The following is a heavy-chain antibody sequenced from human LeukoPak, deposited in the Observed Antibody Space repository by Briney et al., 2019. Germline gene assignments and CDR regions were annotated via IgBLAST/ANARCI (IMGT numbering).Heavy chain of an antibody. CDR3: AKDKSDYPYYSDY. Sequence: QTGGSLRLSCAASGFTFSSYAMSWVRQAPGKGLEWVSAISGSGGSTYYADSVKGRFTISRDNSKNTLYLQMNSLRAEDTALYYCAKDKSDYPYYSDYWGQGTLVTVSS. CDR1: GFTFSSYA. V-gene: IGHV3-23*01. J-gene: IGHJ4*02. D-gene: IGHD3-16*01. CDR2: ISGSGGST.